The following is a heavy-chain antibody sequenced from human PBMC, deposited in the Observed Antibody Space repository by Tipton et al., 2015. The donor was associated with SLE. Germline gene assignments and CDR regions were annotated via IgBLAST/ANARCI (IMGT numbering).Heavy chain of an antibody. V-gene: IGHV4-59*02. D-gene: IGHD1-26*01. CDR3: ATGILLKFSGSLPIYAYTI. J-gene: IGHJ3*02. Sequence: TLSLTCTVSGGSVNEYYWSWIRQAPGEGLEWIGFIYHNVSPTYNPSLRRRVTMSVATSKNQFSLKLTSVTAAVTAVYYCATGILLKFSGSLPIYAYTIWGQGTMVTVSS. CDR1: GGSVNEYY. CDR2: IYHNVSP.